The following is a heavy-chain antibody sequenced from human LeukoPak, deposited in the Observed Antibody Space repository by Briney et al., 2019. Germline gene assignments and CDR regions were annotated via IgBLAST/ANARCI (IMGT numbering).Heavy chain of an antibody. V-gene: IGHV1-2*02. Sequence: GASVKVSCKTSGYTFTDYYVHWVRQAPGQGLEWMGWINPNSGGTNYAEKFQGRVTMTRDTSISTAYMELSRLTSDDTAVYYCARDYSGTYYGGQDYWGQGTLVTVSS. D-gene: IGHD1-26*01. CDR1: GYTFTDYY. CDR2: INPNSGGT. CDR3: ARDYSGTYYGGQDY. J-gene: IGHJ4*02.